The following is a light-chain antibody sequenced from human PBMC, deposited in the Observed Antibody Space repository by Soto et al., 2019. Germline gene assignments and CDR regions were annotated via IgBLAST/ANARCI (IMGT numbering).Light chain of an antibody. J-gene: IGKJ2*01. V-gene: IGKV1D-12*01. CDR2: AAS. Sequence: IQMTQTPGSVSASVGEGVTITCRASEDISYWVAWYQQKPGKAPKLLIHAASSLHSGVPSRFSGSGSGTDFTLTITGLQPEDFATYYCQQANSFPYTFGQGTKVDIK. CDR3: QQANSFPYT. CDR1: EDISYW.